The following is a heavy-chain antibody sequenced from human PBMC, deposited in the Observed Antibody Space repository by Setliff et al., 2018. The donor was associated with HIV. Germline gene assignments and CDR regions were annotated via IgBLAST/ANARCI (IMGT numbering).Heavy chain of an antibody. CDR2: INTANYKT. D-gene: IGHD2-2*01. CDR3: ARDPLPEGSSTIPVELFDY. Sequence: GASVKVSCKASGYIFSSYTMHWVRQAPGQRLEWMGWINTANYKTKYSQKFQGRVTITRDTSASTAYMELSSLRSEDTAVYYCARDPLPEGSSTIPVELFDYWGQGTLVTVSS. V-gene: IGHV1-3*04. CDR1: GYIFSSYT. J-gene: IGHJ4*02.